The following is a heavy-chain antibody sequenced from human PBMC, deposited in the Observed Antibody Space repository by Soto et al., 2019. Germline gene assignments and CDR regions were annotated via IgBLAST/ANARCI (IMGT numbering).Heavy chain of an antibody. Sequence: GGSLRLSCAVSGSTSSNDWMHWVRQAPGKGLVWVSHINSDGSSTNYADFVKGRFTIARDNAKNTVSLQMNSLRAEDTAVYYCARDRSYSLDVWGQGTTVTVSS. CDR3: ARDRSYSLDV. CDR1: GSTSSNDW. CDR2: INSDGSST. J-gene: IGHJ6*02. V-gene: IGHV3-74*01.